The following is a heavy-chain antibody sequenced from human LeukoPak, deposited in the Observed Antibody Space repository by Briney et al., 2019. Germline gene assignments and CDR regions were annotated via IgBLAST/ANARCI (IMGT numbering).Heavy chain of an antibody. CDR3: ARGFDFWSGSLTWYNWLDP. CDR2: MNPNSGNT. CDR1: GYTFTSYD. Sequence: ASVKVSCRASGYTFTSYDINWVRQATGQGLEWMGWMNPNSGNTGYAQKFQGRVTITRNTSISAAYMELSSLRSEDTAVYYCARGFDFWSGSLTWYNWLDPWGQGTLVTLSS. V-gene: IGHV1-8*03. J-gene: IGHJ5*02. D-gene: IGHD3-3*01.